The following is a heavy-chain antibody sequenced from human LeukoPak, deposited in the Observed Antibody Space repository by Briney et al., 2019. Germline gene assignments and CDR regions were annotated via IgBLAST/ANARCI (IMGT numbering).Heavy chain of an antibody. CDR2: ISSSSTYI. V-gene: IGHV3-21*01. J-gene: IGHJ4*02. CDR1: GFTFGDYA. D-gene: IGHD3-16*02. CDR3: ARDLAYNDNVWGSYRSAQPFDY. Sequence: PGGSLRLSCTTSGFTFGDYAMTWVRQAPGKGLEWVSSISSSSTYIFYGDSVKGRFTISRDNAKNSLYLQMNSLRADDTAVYYCARDLAYNDNVWGSYRSAQPFDYWGQGTLVTVSS.